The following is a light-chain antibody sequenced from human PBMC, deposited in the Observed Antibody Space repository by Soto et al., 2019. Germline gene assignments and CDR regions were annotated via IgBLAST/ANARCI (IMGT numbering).Light chain of an antibody. J-gene: IGKJ1*01. CDR1: QSMNDW. CDR2: DAS. CDR3: FRSNAFSQT. Sequence: DIQMTQSPSTLSASVGDRVTITCRASQSMNDWLAWYQQKPGKAPKVLIDDASSLQSGVPSRFSGRGSGTEFTLTIDSLQPDDVATYYCFRSNAFSQTFGQGTKVEI. V-gene: IGKV1-5*01.